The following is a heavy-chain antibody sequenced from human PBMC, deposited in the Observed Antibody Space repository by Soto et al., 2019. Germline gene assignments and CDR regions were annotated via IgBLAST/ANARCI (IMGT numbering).Heavy chain of an antibody. V-gene: IGHV3-23*01. CDR3: AKGTDGSGWEHYEH. CDR2: ISGDGGFT. Sequence: EVHLLESGGGLVQPGGSLRLSCVASGFTFSTYAMTWVRQAPGRGLEYVSGISGDGGFTYYADSMKGRFTISRDNSKNTLFLQMRGLGAEDTALYYCAKGTDGSGWEHYEHWGQGTLVTVSS. CDR1: GFTFSTYA. D-gene: IGHD6-19*01. J-gene: IGHJ4*02.